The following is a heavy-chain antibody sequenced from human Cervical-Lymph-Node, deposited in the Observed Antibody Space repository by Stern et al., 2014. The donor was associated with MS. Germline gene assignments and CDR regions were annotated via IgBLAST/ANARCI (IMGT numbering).Heavy chain of an antibody. Sequence: QVQLVQSGAEVKKPGASVKVSCKASGYTFTSYGISWVRQAPGQGLEWMGWISAYNGNTNYAQKLQGRVTMTTDTSTSTAYMELRKLGSGDTAGYFYARSPGGASAAAGLNWFDPWGQGTLVTVSS. CDR3: ARSPGGASAAAGLNWFDP. CDR2: ISAYNGNT. D-gene: IGHD6-13*01. CDR1: GYTFTSYG. V-gene: IGHV1-18*01. J-gene: IGHJ5*02.